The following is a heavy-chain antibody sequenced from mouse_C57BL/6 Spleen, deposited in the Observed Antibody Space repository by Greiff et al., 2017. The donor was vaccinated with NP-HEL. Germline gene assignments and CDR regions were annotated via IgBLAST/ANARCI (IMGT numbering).Heavy chain of an antibody. D-gene: IGHD3-2*02. CDR3: AHSSGYDYFDY. J-gene: IGHJ2*01. CDR1: GYTFTSYW. Sequence: QVQLKQPGAELVRPGSSVKLSCKASGYTFTSYWMDWVKQRPGQGLEWIGNIYPSDSETHYNQKFKDKATLTVDKSSSTAYMQLSSLTSEDSAVYYCAHSSGYDYFDYWGQGTTLTVSS. CDR2: IYPSDSET. V-gene: IGHV1-61*01.